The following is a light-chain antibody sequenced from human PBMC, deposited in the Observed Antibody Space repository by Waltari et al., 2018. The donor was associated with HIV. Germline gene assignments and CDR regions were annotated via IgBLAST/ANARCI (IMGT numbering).Light chain of an antibody. V-gene: IGLV2-14*03. CDR3: TSYTTTNTWV. J-gene: IGLJ3*02. Sequence: DVGTYNYVSWFQHHPGTAPKLIISDVSNRPSGVSHRFSGSKSGNTASLIISGLQAEDEASYYCTSYTTTNTWVVGGGTNLTVL. CDR1: DVGTYNY. CDR2: DVS.